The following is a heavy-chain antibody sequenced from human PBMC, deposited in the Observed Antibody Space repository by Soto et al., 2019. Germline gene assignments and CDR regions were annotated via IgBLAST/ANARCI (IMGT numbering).Heavy chain of an antibody. V-gene: IGHV3-30*03. CDR2: ISYDGYSK. D-gene: IGHD1-26*01. CDR3: AAIREVDV. Sequence: LRLSCAASGFTFSSYGMHWVRQAPGKGLEWVAVISYDGYSKWYADAVKGRFTISRDNSNNTLFLEMNSLRADDTAVYFCAAIREVDVWGQGTTVTVSS. CDR1: GFTFSSYG. J-gene: IGHJ6*02.